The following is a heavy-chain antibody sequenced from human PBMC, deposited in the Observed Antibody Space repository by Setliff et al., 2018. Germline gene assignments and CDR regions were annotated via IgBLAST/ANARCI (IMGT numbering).Heavy chain of an antibody. V-gene: IGHV3-7*03. J-gene: IGHJ4*02. Sequence: GGSLRLSCVTSGFTFSNYGMTWVRRAPGKGLEWVAHIKQDGSEEYYVDSVKGRFTISRDNSKNTLYLQMNSLRAEDTAVYYCAKDFRDLGYSDYWGQGTLVTVSS. CDR2: IKQDGSEE. CDR1: GFTFSNYG. CDR3: AKDFRDLGYSDY.